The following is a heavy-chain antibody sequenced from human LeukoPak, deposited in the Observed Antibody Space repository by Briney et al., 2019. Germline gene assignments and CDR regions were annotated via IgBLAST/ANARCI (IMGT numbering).Heavy chain of an antibody. V-gene: IGHV4-39*01. CDR1: GDSISTSSHY. D-gene: IGHD1-26*01. J-gene: IGHJ4*02. CDR2: MFYSGPT. Sequence: SETLSLTCTVSGDSISTSSHYWGWIRQPPGKGLESIGTMFYSGPTYYTPSPKSRVTISVNTSKNQFSLKLSSVTAADTAVYYCASELLGGSFFDYWGQGTLVTVSS. CDR3: ASELLGGSFFDY.